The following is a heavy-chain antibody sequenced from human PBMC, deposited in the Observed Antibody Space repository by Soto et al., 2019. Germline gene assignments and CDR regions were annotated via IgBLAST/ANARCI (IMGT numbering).Heavy chain of an antibody. Sequence: ASETLSLTCAVSGGSFSGFYWTWIRQPPGEGLEWIGEINHSGTINFNPSLRSRLTISLDSSKKHFSLKLTSLTAADAAVYYCARADRTLVTSYGLDVWGQGTTVRVYS. J-gene: IGHJ6*02. CDR1: GGSFSGFY. D-gene: IGHD2-21*02. CDR2: INHSGTI. CDR3: ARADRTLVTSYGLDV. V-gene: IGHV4-34*01.